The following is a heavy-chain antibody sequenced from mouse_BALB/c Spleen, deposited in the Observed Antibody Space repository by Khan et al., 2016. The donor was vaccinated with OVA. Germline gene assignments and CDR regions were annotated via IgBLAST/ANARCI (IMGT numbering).Heavy chain of an antibody. V-gene: IGHV3-2*02. CDR3: SRYLFYYGRGFFDV. CDR2: ISYSGSS. CDR1: GCSITSDYA. D-gene: IGHD1-1*01. Sequence: EVQLQESGPGLVKPSQSLSLTCPVTGCSITSDYAWNWIRQFPGNKLEWMGYISYSGSSSYNPSLKSRFSITRDTSKHQFFLHLKSVTSGYTATDYWSRYLFYYGRGFFDVWGAGTTVTVSS. J-gene: IGHJ1*01.